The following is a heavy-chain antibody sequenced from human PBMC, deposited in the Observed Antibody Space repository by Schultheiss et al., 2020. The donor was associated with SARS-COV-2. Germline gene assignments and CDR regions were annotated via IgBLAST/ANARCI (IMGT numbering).Heavy chain of an antibody. CDR3: ARLPGVLRFLRFDP. CDR1: GDSISTGGYS. J-gene: IGHJ5*02. Sequence: SEILSLTCAVSGDSISTGGYSWSWIRQPPGKGLEWIGYIYHSGNTYYNPSLKSRVTISVDRSKNLFSLRLSSVTAADTAVYYCARLPGVLRFLRFDPWGQGTLVTVSS. D-gene: IGHD3-3*01. CDR2: IYHSGNT. V-gene: IGHV4-30-2*01.